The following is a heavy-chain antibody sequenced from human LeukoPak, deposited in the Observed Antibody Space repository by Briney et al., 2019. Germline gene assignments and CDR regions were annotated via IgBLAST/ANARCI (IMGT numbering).Heavy chain of an antibody. CDR3: AKAYSSAWYSPFDY. Sequence: GGSLRLSCAASGFTFSSYAMSWVRQAPGKGLEWVSAISGSGGSTYYADSVKGRFTISRGNSKNTLYLQMNSLRAEDTAVYYCAKAYSSAWYSPFDYWGQGTLVTVSS. CDR1: GFTFSSYA. V-gene: IGHV3-23*01. J-gene: IGHJ4*02. CDR2: ISGSGGST. D-gene: IGHD6-19*01.